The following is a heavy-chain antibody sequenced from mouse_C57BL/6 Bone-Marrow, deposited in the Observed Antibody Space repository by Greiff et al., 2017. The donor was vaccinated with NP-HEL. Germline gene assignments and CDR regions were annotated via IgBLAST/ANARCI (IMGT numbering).Heavy chain of an antibody. CDR3: AILYDGYLWFAY. V-gene: IGHV2-5*01. CDR1: GFSLTSYG. D-gene: IGHD2-3*01. CDR2: IWRGGST. J-gene: IGHJ3*01. Sequence: QVQLQQSGPGLVQPSKSLSITCTVSGFSLTSYGVHWVRQSPGKGLEWLGVIWRGGSTDYNAAFMSRLSITKDNSQSQVFFKMNSLQADDTAIYYYAILYDGYLWFAYWGQGTLVTVAA.